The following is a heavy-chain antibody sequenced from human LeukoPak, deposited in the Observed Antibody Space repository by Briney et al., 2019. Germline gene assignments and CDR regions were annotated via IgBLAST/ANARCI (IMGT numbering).Heavy chain of an antibody. D-gene: IGHD3-22*01. CDR1: GYTFTSYG. CDR2: ISAYNGNT. CDR3: ARDKYYDSSGYSDDAFDI. J-gene: IGHJ3*02. V-gene: IGHV1-18*01. Sequence: ASEKVSCKASGYTFTSYGISWARQAPGQGLEWMGWISAYNGNTNYAQKLQGRVTMTTDTSTSTAYMELRSLRSDDTAVYYCARDKYYDSSGYSDDAFDIWGQGTMVTVSS.